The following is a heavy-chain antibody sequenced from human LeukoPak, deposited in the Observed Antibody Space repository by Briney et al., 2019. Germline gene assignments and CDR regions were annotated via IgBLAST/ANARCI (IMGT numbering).Heavy chain of an antibody. D-gene: IGHD2-2*01. CDR1: GYTFTGSY. CDR2: TNPSTGGT. J-gene: IGHJ4*02. CDR3: ARGGAFCSITTCHEFDH. V-gene: IGHV1-2*02. Sequence: ASVSVSCKPSGYTFTGSYLHWVRQVPGQGLEGMGWTNPSTGGTKSAQQFEGRVTMTRDTSNTTGYLELTSLRLDDTATYYCARGGAFCSITTCHEFDHWGQGTLVIVSS.